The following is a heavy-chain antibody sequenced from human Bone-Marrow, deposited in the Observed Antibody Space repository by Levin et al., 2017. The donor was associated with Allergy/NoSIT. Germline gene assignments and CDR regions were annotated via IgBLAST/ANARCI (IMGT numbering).Heavy chain of an antibody. D-gene: IGHD6-13*01. J-gene: IGHJ4*02. CDR1: GGSISSYHW. CDR3: ARDHGYSSSWKYFEY. CDR2: IYHLGTT. Sequence: SETLSLTCAVSGGSISSYHWWSWVRQPPGKGLEWIGEIYHLGTTNYNPSPRSRVTMSIDMSKNQFSLKLTSVSAADTAVYYCARDHGYSSSWKYFEYWGQGTPVTVSS. V-gene: IGHV4-4*02.